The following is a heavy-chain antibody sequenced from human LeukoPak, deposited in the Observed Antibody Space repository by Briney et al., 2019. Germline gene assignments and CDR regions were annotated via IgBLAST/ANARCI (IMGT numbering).Heavy chain of an antibody. D-gene: IGHD3-22*01. V-gene: IGHV1-46*01. J-gene: IGHJ4*02. CDR1: GYTFTNYY. CDR3: ARVVTDNSAEGNYFDY. Sequence: ASVKVSCKASGYTFTNYYMHWVRRAPGQGLEWMGIINPSGGSTSYAQKFQGRVTMTRDTSTSTVYMELSSLRSEDTAVYYCARVVTDNSAEGNYFDYWGQGTLVTVSS. CDR2: INPSGGST.